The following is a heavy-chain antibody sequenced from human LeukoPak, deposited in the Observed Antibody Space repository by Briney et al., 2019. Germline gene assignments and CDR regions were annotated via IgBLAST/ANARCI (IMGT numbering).Heavy chain of an antibody. J-gene: IGHJ4*02. CDR2: IRYDGSNK. CDR1: GFTFSSYG. CDR3: AKGRSSGIAAAGDY. D-gene: IGHD6-13*01. Sequence: PGGSLRLSCAASGFTFSSYGMHWVRQAPGKGLEWVAFIRYDGSNKYYADSVKGRFTISRDNSKNTLYLQMNSLRAEDMALYYCAKGRSSGIAAAGDYWGQGTLVTVSS. V-gene: IGHV3-30*02.